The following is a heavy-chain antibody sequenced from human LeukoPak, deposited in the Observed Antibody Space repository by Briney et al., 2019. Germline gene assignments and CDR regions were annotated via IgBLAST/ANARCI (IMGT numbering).Heavy chain of an antibody. Sequence: SETLSLTCTVSGGYINTYYWSWIRQPPGKGLEWIGFIYFSGSTNYNPSLKSRVTISVDTSKNQFSLKLSSVTAADTAVYYCASETVTGGYWGQGTLVTVSS. V-gene: IGHV4-59*01. CDR1: GGYINTYY. D-gene: IGHD4-11*01. CDR3: ASETVTGGY. J-gene: IGHJ4*02. CDR2: IYFSGST.